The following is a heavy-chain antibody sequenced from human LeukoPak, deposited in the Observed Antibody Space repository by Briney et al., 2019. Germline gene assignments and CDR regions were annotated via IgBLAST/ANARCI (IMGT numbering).Heavy chain of an antibody. CDR1: GGTFSSYA. V-gene: IGHV1-69*13. CDR2: IIPSFGTA. D-gene: IGHD2-15*01. Sequence: SVRVSCKASGGTFSSYAISWVRPAPGQGLEWMGGIIPSFGTANNAQKFQGRITNTADESTSTAYMELSSLRSEDTAVYYCASKRGYCSGGSCEVWFDPRGQGTLGTVSS. CDR3: ASKRGYCSGGSCEVWFDP. J-gene: IGHJ5*02.